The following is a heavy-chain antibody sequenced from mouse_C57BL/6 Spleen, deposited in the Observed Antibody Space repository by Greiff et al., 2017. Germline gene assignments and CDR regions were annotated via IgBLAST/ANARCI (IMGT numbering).Heavy chain of an antibody. CDR2: IYTGNSDT. Sequence: VQLQQPGAELVRPGSSVKLSCKASGYTFTSYWMDWVKQRPGQGLEWIGAIYTGNSDTSYNQKFKGKAYRTAVTSASTSYMELSCLTNEDSAVYYCTRGDGYYGDYWGQGTTLTVSS. D-gene: IGHD2-3*01. CDR1: GYTFTSYW. CDR3: TRGDGYYGDY. J-gene: IGHJ2*01. V-gene: IGHV1-5*01.